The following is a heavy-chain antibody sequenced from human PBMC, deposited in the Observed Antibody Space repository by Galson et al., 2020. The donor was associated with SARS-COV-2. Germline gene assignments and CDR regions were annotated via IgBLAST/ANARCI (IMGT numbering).Heavy chain of an antibody. Sequence: SQTLSLTCTVSGVSITSYYWSWIRQPPGRGLECIGYIFYCGSSNYNPSLKSRVTISLDTSKSQFSLTLTSVTAADTAVYYCARLNWNAGGLDYWGQGTLVTVSS. CDR2: IFYCGSS. CDR3: ARLNWNAGGLDY. D-gene: IGHD1-1*01. V-gene: IGHV4-59*01. J-gene: IGHJ4*02. CDR1: GVSITSYY.